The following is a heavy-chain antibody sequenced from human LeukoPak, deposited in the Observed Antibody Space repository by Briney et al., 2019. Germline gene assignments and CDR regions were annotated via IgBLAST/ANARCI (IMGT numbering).Heavy chain of an antibody. D-gene: IGHD2-15*01. J-gene: IGHJ6*03. V-gene: IGHV1-8*01. CDR3: ARRILSLPYYYYYYMDV. CDR2: MNPISGNT. Sequence: ASVKVSCKASGYTFTSYDINWVRQATVQGLEWMGWMNPISGNTGYAQKFQGRVTMTRNTSIGTAYMELSSLRSEDTAVYYCARRILSLPYYYYYYMDVWGKGTTVTVSS. CDR1: GYTFTSYD.